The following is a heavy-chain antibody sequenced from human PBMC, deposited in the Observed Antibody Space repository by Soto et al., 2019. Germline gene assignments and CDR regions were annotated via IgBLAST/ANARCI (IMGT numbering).Heavy chain of an antibody. D-gene: IGHD2-15*01. J-gene: IGHJ5*02. CDR2: ISGSGGST. V-gene: IGHV3-23*01. Sequence: EVQLLESGGGLVQPGGSLRLSCAASGFTFSSYAMSWVRQAPGKGLEWVSAISGSGGSTYYADSVKGRFTISRDNSKNTLYLQMNSLRAEDTAVDYCAKDEDCSGGSCYGNWFDPWCQGGLVTDSS. CDR1: GFTFSSYA. CDR3: AKDEDCSGGSCYGNWFDP.